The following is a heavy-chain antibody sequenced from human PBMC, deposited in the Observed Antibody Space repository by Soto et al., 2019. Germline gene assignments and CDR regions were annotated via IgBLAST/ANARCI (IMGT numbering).Heavy chain of an antibody. V-gene: IGHV4-59*01. CDR3: ARALNYYWYFDL. CDR1: GGSISSYY. Sequence: QVQLQESGPGLVKPSETLSLTCTVSGGSISSYYWSWIRQPPGKGLEWIGYIYYSGSTNYNPSLKSRXSIXVXRAKNQFSLKLSSVTAADTAVYYCARALNYYWYFDLWGRGTLVTVSS. CDR2: IYYSGST. J-gene: IGHJ2*01.